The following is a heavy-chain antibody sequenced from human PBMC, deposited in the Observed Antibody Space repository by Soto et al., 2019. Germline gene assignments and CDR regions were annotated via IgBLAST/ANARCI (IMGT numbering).Heavy chain of an antibody. CDR2: IYSSGSA. Sequence: SETLSLTCTVFGGSISSYYWSRIRQPPGKGLEWIGYIYSSGSANYNPSLKSRVTMSADTSKNQLSLKLSSVTAADAAVYYCARGGGHWPSSYWGQGTLVTVSS. CDR1: GGSISSYY. J-gene: IGHJ4*02. V-gene: IGHV4-59*01. CDR3: ARGGGHWPSSY. D-gene: IGHD1-1*01.